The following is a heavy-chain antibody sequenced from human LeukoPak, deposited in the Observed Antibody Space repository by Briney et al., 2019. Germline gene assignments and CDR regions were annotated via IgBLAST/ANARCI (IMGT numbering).Heavy chain of an antibody. Sequence: PSETLSLTCAVYGGSFSGYYWSWIRQPPGKGLEWIGEINHSGSTNYNPSLKSRVTISVDTSKNQFSLKLSSVTAADTAVYYCAREQAGGRQPVGFYYWGQGTLVTVSS. CDR1: GGSFSGYY. CDR2: INHSGST. V-gene: IGHV4-34*01. J-gene: IGHJ4*02. D-gene: IGHD1-14*01. CDR3: AREQAGGRQPVGFYY.